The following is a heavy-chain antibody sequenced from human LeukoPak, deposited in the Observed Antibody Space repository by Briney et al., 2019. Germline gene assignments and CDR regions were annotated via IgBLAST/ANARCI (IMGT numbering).Heavy chain of an antibody. Sequence: SGGSLRLSCAASGFTVSSKYMSWVRQAPGKGLEWVSIIYSGGSTYYADSVKGRFTLSRDNSKNTLYLQMNSLRAEDTAVYYCARGSGDGYRLDQWGQGTLVTVSS. J-gene: IGHJ5*02. CDR2: IYSGGST. CDR1: GFTVSSKY. D-gene: IGHD5-24*01. CDR3: ARGSGDGYRLDQ. V-gene: IGHV3-53*01.